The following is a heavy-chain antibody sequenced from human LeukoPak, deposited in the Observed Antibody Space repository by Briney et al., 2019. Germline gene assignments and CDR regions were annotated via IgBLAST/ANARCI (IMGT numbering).Heavy chain of an antibody. D-gene: IGHD6-19*01. CDR1: GFTFSSYW. J-gene: IGHJ6*03. Sequence: PGGSLRLSCAASGFTFSSYWMHWVRQAPGKGLVWVSRINSDGSSTSYADSVKGRFTISRDNAKNTLYLQMNSLRAEDTAVYYCARGDSSGPYYYYMDVWGKGTTVTVSS. CDR3: ARGDSSGPYYYYMDV. V-gene: IGHV3-74*01. CDR2: INSDGSST.